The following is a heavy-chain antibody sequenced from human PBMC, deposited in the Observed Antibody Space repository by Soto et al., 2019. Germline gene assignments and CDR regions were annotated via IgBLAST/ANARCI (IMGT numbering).Heavy chain of an antibody. J-gene: IGHJ4*02. CDR3: ARSAGWYAVHS. V-gene: IGHV4-4*02. CDR2: VFHKGTT. D-gene: IGHD6-19*01. CDR1: GDSVSSPYY. Sequence: QVQLQESGPGLVKPSGTLSLTCAVSGDSVSSPYYWCWVRQPPGKGLEWIGEVFHKGTTSYNPSLRSRVTISTDKSINQFSLDLSSVTAADTAVYYCARSAGWYAVHSWGPGTLVIVSS.